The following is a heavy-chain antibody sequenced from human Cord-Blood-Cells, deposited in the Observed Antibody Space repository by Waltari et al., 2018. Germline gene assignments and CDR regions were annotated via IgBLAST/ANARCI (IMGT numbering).Heavy chain of an antibody. V-gene: IGHV3-33*01. D-gene: IGHD6-19*01. J-gene: IGHJ3*02. Sequence: VESGGGVVQPGRSLRLSCAASGFTFSSYGMHWVRQAPGKGLEWVAVIWYDGSNKYYADSVKGRFTISRDNSKNTLYLQMNSLRAEDTAVYYCAREGGSGLYYDAFDIWGQGTMVTVSS. CDR1: GFTFSSYG. CDR3: AREGGSGLYYDAFDI. CDR2: IWYDGSNK.